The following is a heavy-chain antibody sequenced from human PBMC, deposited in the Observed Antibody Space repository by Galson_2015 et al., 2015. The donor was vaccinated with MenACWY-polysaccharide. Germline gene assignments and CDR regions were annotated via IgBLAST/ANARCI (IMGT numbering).Heavy chain of an antibody. CDR1: GYTFTSYG. J-gene: IGHJ4*02. CDR3: ARDFLSTVTTRPGY. Sequence: QSGAEVKKPGASVKVSCKASGYTFTSYGISWVRQAPGQGLEWMGWISVYNGNTKYAQNLQGRVTMTTDTSTSTAYMELRSLRSDDTAVYYCARDFLSTVTTRPGYWGQGTLATVSS. CDR2: ISVYNGNT. V-gene: IGHV1-18*01. D-gene: IGHD4-17*01.